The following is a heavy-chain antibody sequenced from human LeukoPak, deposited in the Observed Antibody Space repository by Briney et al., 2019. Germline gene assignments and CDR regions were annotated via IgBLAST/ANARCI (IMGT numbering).Heavy chain of an antibody. CDR3: ARGYSGSFEY. D-gene: IGHD1-26*01. CDR1: GGTFSSYA. J-gene: IGHJ4*02. V-gene: IGHV1-69*04. CDR2: IIPILGIA. Sequence: ASVKVSCKASGGTFSSYAISWVRQAPGQGPEWMGRIIPILGIANYAQKFQGRVTITADKSTSTAYMELSSLRSEDTAVYYCARGYSGSFEYWGQGTLVTVSS.